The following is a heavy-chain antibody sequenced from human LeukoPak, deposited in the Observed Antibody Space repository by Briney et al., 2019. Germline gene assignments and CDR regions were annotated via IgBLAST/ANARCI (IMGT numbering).Heavy chain of an antibody. CDR3: ARRYCSGGSCYSSFDY. Sequence: SETLSLTCTVSGGSISSYYWSWIRQPPGKGLEWIGYIYYSGSTIYNPSLKSRVTISVDTSKNQFSLKLSSATAADTAVYYCARRYCSGGSCYSSFDYWGQGSLVTVSS. J-gene: IGHJ4*02. D-gene: IGHD2-15*01. V-gene: IGHV4-59*08. CDR1: GGSISSYY. CDR2: IYYSGST.